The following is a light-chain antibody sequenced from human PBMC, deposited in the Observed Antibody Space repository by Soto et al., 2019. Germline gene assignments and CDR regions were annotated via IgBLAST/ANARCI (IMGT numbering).Light chain of an antibody. CDR2: DVS. CDR1: QSVSSSY. V-gene: IGKV3-20*01. CDR3: QQYGSSPT. J-gene: IGKJ1*01. Sequence: EIVLTQSPGTLSLSPGERATLSCRSSQSVSSSYLAWYRQKPGQAPRLLIYDVSSRATGIPDRISGSGSGTDFTLTISRLEPEDFAVYYCQQYGSSPTFGQGTKVEI.